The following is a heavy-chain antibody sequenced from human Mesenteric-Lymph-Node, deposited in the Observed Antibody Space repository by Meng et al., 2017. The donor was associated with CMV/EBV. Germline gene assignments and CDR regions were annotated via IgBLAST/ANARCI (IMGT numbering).Heavy chain of an antibody. CDR1: GYTFTSYH. Sequence: SGYTFTSYHMHWVRQAPGQGLEWMEIINPSGGSTSYAQKFQGRVTMTRDTSTSTVYMELSSLRSEDTAVYYCAREGYCSGGSCGFQHWGQGTLVTVSS. V-gene: IGHV1-46*01. CDR2: INPSGGST. D-gene: IGHD2-15*01. CDR3: AREGYCSGGSCGFQH. J-gene: IGHJ1*01.